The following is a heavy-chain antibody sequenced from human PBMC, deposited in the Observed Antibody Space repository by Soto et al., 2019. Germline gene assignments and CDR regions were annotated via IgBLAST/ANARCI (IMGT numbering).Heavy chain of an antibody. Sequence: DVQLVGSGGGLVQPGGSLRLSCAVSGFTFSDHYMDWVRQAPGKGLEWVGRSRNKANSYTTEYAASVKGRFTISRDDSENSLYLQMDSLKTEDTAVYFCIRPMTGTTRGFDYWGQGTLVTVSS. J-gene: IGHJ4*02. CDR2: SRNKANSYTT. V-gene: IGHV3-72*01. CDR1: GFTFSDHY. D-gene: IGHD1-1*01. CDR3: IRPMTGTTRGFDY.